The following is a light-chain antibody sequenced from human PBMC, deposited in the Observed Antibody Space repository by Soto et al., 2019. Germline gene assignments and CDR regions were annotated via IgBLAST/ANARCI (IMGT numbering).Light chain of an antibody. V-gene: IGKV3-15*01. CDR1: QSVSSK. CDR2: SAS. J-gene: IGKJ1*01. CDR3: HQYNHWLTWT. Sequence: EIVMTQSPATLSLSPGQRATLSCRASQSVSSKLAWYQQRPGQAPRLLIYSASTRATGIPARFSGSGSGAEFTLTISSLQSEDFAVYYCHQYNHWLTWTFGQGTQV.